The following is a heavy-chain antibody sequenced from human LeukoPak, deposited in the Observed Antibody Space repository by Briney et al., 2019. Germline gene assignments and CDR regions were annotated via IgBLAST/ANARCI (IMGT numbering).Heavy chain of an antibody. CDR1: GFTFSSYS. CDR3: AREPRYCSSTSCYRAFDY. CDR2: ISSSSSYI. J-gene: IGHJ4*02. Sequence: GGSLRLSCAASGFTFSSYSMNWVRQAPGKGLEWVSSISSSSSYIYYADSVKGRFTISRDNAKNSLYLQMNSLRAEDTAVYYCAREPRYCSSTSCYRAFDYWGQGTLVTVSS. D-gene: IGHD2-2*01. V-gene: IGHV3-21*01.